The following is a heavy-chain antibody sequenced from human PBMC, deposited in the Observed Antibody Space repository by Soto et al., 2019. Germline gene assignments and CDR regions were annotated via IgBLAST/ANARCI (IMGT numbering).Heavy chain of an antibody. CDR2: ISYDGSNK. V-gene: IGHV3-30-3*01. Sequence: GGSLRLSCAAAGCTLSSYAMHWVRQAPGKGREWVAVISYDGSNKYYADSVKGRFTISRDNSKNTRYLQMNSLRAEDTAVYYFATDTLPLTMVRVYYSYYYGMDVWGQGTTVTASS. CDR3: ATDTLPLTMVRVYYSYYYGMDV. J-gene: IGHJ6*02. D-gene: IGHD3-10*01. CDR1: GCTLSSYA.